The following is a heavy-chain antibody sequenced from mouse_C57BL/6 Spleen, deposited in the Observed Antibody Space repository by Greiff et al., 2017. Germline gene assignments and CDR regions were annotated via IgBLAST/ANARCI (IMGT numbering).Heavy chain of an antibody. Sequence: VQLQQSGAELVRPGASVKLSCTASGFNIKDDYMNWVKQRPEQGLEWIGWIDPENGDTEYASQFQGKATLTADTSSSTAYLQLSSLTSEDTAVYSCTTCRSSVVTTDDYWGQGTTRTVSS. CDR1: GFNIKDDY. D-gene: IGHD2-2*01. J-gene: IGHJ2*01. V-gene: IGHV14-4*01. CDR2: IDPENGDT. CDR3: TTCRSSVVTTDDY.